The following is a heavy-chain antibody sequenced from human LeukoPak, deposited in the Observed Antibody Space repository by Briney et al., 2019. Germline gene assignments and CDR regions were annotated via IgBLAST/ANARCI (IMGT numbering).Heavy chain of an antibody. CDR1: GFTFSDYY. V-gene: IGHV3-11*04. J-gene: IGHJ4*02. CDR3: ARVGYDYVWGSYRYENDY. D-gene: IGHD3-16*02. Sequence: PGGSLRLSCAASGFTFSDYYMSWIRQAPGKGLEWVSYISSSSSTIYYADSVKGRFTISRDNAKNSLYLQMNSLRAEDTAVYYCARVGYDYVWGSYRYENDYWGQGTLVTVSS. CDR2: ISSSSSTI.